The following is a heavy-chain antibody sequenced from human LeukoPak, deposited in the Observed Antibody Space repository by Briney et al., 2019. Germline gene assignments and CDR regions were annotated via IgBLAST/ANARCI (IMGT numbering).Heavy chain of an antibody. J-gene: IGHJ5*02. D-gene: IGHD2-15*01. Sequence: GGSPRLSCAASGFPFSNHAMSWVRQPPGKGLEWVAAISNGNTYYADSVRGRFTISRDNSKNMVYLQMNNLREDGTASYECVREAGYCASVCLKSNWFDPWGQGTLVTVSS. CDR1: GFPFSNHA. CDR2: ISNGNT. V-gene: IGHV3-23*01. CDR3: VREAGYCASVCLKSNWFDP.